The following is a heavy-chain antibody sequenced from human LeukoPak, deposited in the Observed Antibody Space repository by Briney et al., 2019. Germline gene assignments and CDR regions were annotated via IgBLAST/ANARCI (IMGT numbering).Heavy chain of an antibody. J-gene: IGHJ6*02. CDR1: GGSISSSSYY. CDR2: IYYSGST. CDR3: AREAPETQPVRYGSGSNGYGMDV. Sequence: SETLSLTCTVSGGSISSSSYYWGWIRQPPGKGLEWIGSIYYSGSTYYNPSLKSRVTISVDTSKNQFSLKLSSVTAADTAVYYCAREAPETQPVRYGSGSNGYGMDVWGQGTTVTVSS. D-gene: IGHD3-10*01. V-gene: IGHV4-39*07.